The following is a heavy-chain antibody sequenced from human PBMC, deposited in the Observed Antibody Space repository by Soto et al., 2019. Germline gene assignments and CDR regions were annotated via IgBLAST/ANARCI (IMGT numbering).Heavy chain of an antibody. CDR1: GGSISSYY. J-gene: IGHJ4*02. Sequence: QVQLQESGPGRVKPSETLSLTCTVSGGSISSYYWSWIRQPAGKGLEWIGGIYTSGSTNYNPSLKSRVTMSVDTSKNQFSLKLSSVTAADTAVYYCARARRYCSGGSCYLNFDYWGQGTLVTVSS. CDR2: IYTSGST. V-gene: IGHV4-4*07. D-gene: IGHD2-15*01. CDR3: ARARRYCSGGSCYLNFDY.